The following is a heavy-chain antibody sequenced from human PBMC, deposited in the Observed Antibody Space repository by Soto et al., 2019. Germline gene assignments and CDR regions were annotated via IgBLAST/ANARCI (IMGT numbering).Heavy chain of an antibody. V-gene: IGHV1-2*04. D-gene: IGHD2-15*01. J-gene: IGHJ4*02. CDR1: GYTFTGYY. CDR2: INPNSGGT. CDR3: ARQYCSGGICYSLDY. Sequence: QVQLVQSGAEVTKPGASVKVSGKASGYTFTGYYMHWMRQAPGQELEWMGWINPNSGGTNYAQKFQGWVTMTRDTSISTAYMELSRLRSDDTAVYYCARQYCSGGICYSLDYWGQGTLVTVSS.